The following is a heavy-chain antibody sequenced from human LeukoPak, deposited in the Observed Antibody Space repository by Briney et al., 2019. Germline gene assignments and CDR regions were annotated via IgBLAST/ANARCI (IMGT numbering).Heavy chain of an antibody. V-gene: IGHV2-5*02. Sequence: ESGPTLVKPTETLTLTCTFSGFSLTTSRVGVGWIRQPPGKALEWLALIYWDDDNRYSPSLKNRLTITKDTSKNQVVLTMTNMDPVDTATYYCARGRSHTGGFDYWGQGTLVTVSS. CDR1: GFSLTTSRVG. D-gene: IGHD1-14*01. CDR2: IYWDDDN. J-gene: IGHJ4*02. CDR3: ARGRSHTGGFDY.